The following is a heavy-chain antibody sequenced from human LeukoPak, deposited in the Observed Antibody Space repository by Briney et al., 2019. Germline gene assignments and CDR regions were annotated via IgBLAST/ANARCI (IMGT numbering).Heavy chain of an antibody. CDR3: ARPRGDSSGYYYLLDY. D-gene: IGHD3-22*01. J-gene: IGHJ4*02. CDR2: IIPIFGTA. Sequence: SVKVSCKASGGTFSSYAISWVRQAPGQGLEWMGGIIPIFGTANYAQKFQGRVTITADESTSTAYMGLSSLRSEDTAVYYCARPRGDSSGYYYLLDYWGQGTLVTVSS. CDR1: GGTFSSYA. V-gene: IGHV1-69*13.